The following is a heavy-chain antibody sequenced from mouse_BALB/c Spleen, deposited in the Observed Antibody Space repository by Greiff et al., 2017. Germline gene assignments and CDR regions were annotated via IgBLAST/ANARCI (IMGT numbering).Heavy chain of an antibody. D-gene: IGHD1-1*01. V-gene: IGHV3-6*02. CDR2: ITYDGSN. J-gene: IGHJ4*01. CDR3: ARYYGSNRAMDY. Sequence: EVKLEESGPGLVKPSQSLSLTCSVTGYSITSGYYWYWIRQFPGNLLEWMGFITYDGSNNYNPSLKNRIAITRDTSKNQLYLKLNSVTTEDTATYYCARYYGSNRAMDYWGQGTSVTVSS. CDR1: GYSITSGYY.